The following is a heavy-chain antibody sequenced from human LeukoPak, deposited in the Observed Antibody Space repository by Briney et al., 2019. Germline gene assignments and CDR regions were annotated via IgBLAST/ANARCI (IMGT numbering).Heavy chain of an antibody. D-gene: IGHD6-19*01. CDR3: ARDETYSSDWQPNHSYYYMDV. CDR1: GYSISSGYY. V-gene: IGHV4-38-2*02. J-gene: IGHJ6*03. Sequence: SETLSLTCTVSGYSISSGYYWAWIRQPPGKGLEWIGYIYHSGSTHYNPSLKSRVTISVDTSKNQFSLKVNSVTAADTAEYFCARDETYSSDWQPNHSYYYMDVWGKGTTVIVSS. CDR2: IYHSGST.